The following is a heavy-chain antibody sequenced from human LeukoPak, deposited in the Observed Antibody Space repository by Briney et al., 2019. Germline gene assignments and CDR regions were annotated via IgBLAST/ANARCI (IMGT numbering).Heavy chain of an antibody. V-gene: IGHV3-23*01. CDR1: GFTFSSYA. CDR3: ARGSTYYESSGRVPFDY. J-gene: IGHJ4*02. CDR2: ISGSGGST. Sequence: GGSLRLSCAASGFTFSSYAMSWVRQAPGKGLEWASAISGSGGSTYYADSVKGRFTISRDNAKNSLYLQMNSLRAEDTAVYYCARGSTYYESSGRVPFDYWGQGTLVTVSS. D-gene: IGHD3-22*01.